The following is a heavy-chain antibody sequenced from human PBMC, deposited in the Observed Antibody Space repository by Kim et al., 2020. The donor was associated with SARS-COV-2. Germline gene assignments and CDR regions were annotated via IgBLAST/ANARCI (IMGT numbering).Heavy chain of an antibody. V-gene: IGHV1-69*04. Sequence: KFQGRVTLTADKSTSTAYMELSSLRSEDTAVYYCAGASFFYDSSGYHFDYWGQGTLVTVSS. CDR3: AGASFFYDSSGYHFDY. D-gene: IGHD3-22*01. J-gene: IGHJ4*02.